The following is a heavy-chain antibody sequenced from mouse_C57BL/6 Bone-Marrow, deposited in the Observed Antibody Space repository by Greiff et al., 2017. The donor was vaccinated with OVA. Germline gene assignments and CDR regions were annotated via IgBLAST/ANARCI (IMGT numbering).Heavy chain of an antibody. CDR2: IDPNSGGT. V-gene: IGHV1-72*01. CDR3: ARDVGPFGTVVARGVDY. J-gene: IGHJ2*01. Sequence: VQLQQPGAELVKPGASVKLSCKASGYTFTSYWMHWVKQRPGRGLEWIGRIDPNSGGTKYNEKFKRKATLTVDKPSRTASMQLSSLTSKYAAVYYSARDVGPFGTVVARGVDYWGKGTTLTVSS. CDR1: GYTFTSYW. D-gene: IGHD1-1*01.